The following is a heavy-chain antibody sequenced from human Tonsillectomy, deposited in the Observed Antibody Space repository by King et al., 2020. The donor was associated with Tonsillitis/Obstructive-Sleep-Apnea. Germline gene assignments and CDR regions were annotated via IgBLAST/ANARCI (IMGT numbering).Heavy chain of an antibody. CDR1: GYSFTSYW. V-gene: IGHV5-51*01. D-gene: IGHD2-2*01. CDR2: IYPGDSDT. Sequence: VQLVESGAEVKKPGGSLKISCKGSGYSFTSYWIGWVRQMPGKGLEWMGIIYPGDSDTRYSPSFQGQVTISADKSISTTYLQWSSLKASDTAMYYCARRGYCSSTSCPPVDPWGQGTLVTVSS. CDR3: ARRGYCSSTSCPPVDP. J-gene: IGHJ5*02.